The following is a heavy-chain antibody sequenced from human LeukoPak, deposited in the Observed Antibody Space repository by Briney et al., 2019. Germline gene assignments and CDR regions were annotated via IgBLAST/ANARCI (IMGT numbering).Heavy chain of an antibody. CDR2: IYHSGST. Sequence: PSETLSLTCAVYGGSFSGDFWTGIRQHPGKGLEWIGYIYHSGSTYYNPSLKSRVTISVDRSKNQFSLKLSSVTAADTAVYYCARGKFRGLSFDYWGQGTLVTVSS. CDR3: ARGKFRGLSFDY. V-gene: IGHV4-34*01. D-gene: IGHD2/OR15-2a*01. J-gene: IGHJ4*02. CDR1: GGSFSGDF.